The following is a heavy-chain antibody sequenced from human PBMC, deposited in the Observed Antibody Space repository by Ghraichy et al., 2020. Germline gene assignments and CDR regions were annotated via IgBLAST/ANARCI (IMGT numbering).Heavy chain of an antibody. V-gene: IGHV3-21*01. CDR3: ARDRGYSYGSETFDY. J-gene: IGHJ4*02. D-gene: IGHD5-18*01. CDR2: ISSSSSYI. Sequence: GESLNISCAASGFTFSSYSMNWVRQAPGKGLEWVSSISSSSSYIYYADSVKGRFTISRDNAKNSLYLQMNSLRAEDTAVYYCARDRGYSYGSETFDYWGQGTLVTVSS. CDR1: GFTFSSYS.